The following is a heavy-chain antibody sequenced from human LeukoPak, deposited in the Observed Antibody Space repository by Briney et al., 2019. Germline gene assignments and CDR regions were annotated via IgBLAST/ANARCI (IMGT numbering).Heavy chain of an antibody. CDR3: ARGSSGWYIEYAFDI. D-gene: IGHD6-19*01. CDR1: GYTFTSYG. Sequence: ASVKVSCKASGYTFTSYGISWVRQAPGQGLEWMGWISAYNGNTNYAQKLQGRVTMTTDTSTSTAYMGLRSLRSDDTAVYYCARGSSGWYIEYAFDIWGQGTMVTVSS. CDR2: ISAYNGNT. J-gene: IGHJ3*02. V-gene: IGHV1-18*01.